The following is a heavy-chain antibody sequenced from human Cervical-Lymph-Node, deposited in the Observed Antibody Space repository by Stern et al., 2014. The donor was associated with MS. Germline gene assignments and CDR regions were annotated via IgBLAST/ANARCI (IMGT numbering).Heavy chain of an antibody. J-gene: IGHJ1*01. D-gene: IGHD5-12*01. CDR3: ARSRISGYTYGHAHQLGY. V-gene: IGHV4-34*01. CDR2: ITHSGST. CDR1: GGSLSFYS. Sequence: QVQLQQWGAGLLKPSETLSLTCAVYGGSLSFYSWSWIRQPPGKGLEWIGKITHSGSTDYNPSLKSRVTISLDTSKNQISLDLSSVTAADTAVYYCARSRISGYTYGHAHQLGYWGQGTLVTVSS.